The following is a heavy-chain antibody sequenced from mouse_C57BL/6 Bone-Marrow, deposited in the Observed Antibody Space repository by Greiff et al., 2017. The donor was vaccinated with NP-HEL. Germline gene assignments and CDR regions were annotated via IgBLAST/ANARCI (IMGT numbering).Heavy chain of an antibody. CDR3: ARLVDGSHFDY. D-gene: IGHD2-3*01. CDR1: GYTFTSYW. Sequence: QVQLQQPGAELVMPGASVKLSCKASGYTFTSYWMHWVQQRPGQGLEWIGEIDPSDSYTNYNQKFKGKSTLTVDKSSSTAYMQLSSLTSEDSAVYYCARLVDGSHFDYWGQGTTLTVSS. CDR2: IDPSDSYT. V-gene: IGHV1-69*01. J-gene: IGHJ2*01.